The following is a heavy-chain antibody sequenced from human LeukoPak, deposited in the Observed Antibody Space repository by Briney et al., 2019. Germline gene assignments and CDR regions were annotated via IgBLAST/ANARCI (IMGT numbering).Heavy chain of an antibody. CDR3: ARGAYSSGWHYYYYMDV. Sequence: SETLSLTCTVSGGSISSSSYYWGWIRQPPGKGLEWIGSIYYSGSTYYNPSLKSRVTISVDTSKNQFSLKLSSVTAADTAVYYCARGAYSSGWHYYYYMDVWGKGTTVTISS. CDR2: IYYSGST. CDR1: GGSISSSSYY. V-gene: IGHV4-39*07. D-gene: IGHD6-19*01. J-gene: IGHJ6*03.